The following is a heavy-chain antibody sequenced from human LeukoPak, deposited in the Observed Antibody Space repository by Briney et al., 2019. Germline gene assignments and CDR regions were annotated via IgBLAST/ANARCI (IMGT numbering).Heavy chain of an antibody. CDR2: INPSGGST. CDR1: GYTFTSYH. V-gene: IGHV1-46*01. J-gene: IGHJ6*02. D-gene: IGHD3-10*01. Sequence: ASVKVSCKASGYTFTSYHMHWVRQAPGQGLEWMGIINPSGGSTNYAQKFQGRVTMTRDTSTSTVYMELSSLRSEDTAVYYCARESIAMVRGADGMDVWGQGTTVTVSS. CDR3: ARESIAMVRGADGMDV.